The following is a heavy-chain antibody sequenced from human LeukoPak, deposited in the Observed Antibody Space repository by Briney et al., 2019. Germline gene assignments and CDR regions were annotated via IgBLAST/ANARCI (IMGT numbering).Heavy chain of an antibody. CDR1: GFTFSSYA. CDR3: ARVWVRGVIIPYYYYGMDV. D-gene: IGHD3-10*01. CDR2: LSFDGGNK. J-gene: IGHJ6*02. Sequence: GGSLRLSCAASGFTFSSYAMPWVRQAPGKGLEWVAVLSFDGGNKYYADSVKGRFTISRDNSKNTLYLQMNSLRAEDTAVYYCARVWVRGVIIPYYYYGMDVWGQGTTVTVSS. V-gene: IGHV3-30*04.